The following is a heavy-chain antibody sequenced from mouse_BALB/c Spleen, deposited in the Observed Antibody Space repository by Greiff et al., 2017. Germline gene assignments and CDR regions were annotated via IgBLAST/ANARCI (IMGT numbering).Heavy chain of an antibody. Sequence: DVMLVESGGGLVQPGGSMKLSCVASGFTFSNYWMNWVRQSPEKGLEWVAEIRLKSNNYATHYAESVKGRFTISRDDSKSSVYLQMNNLRAEDTGIYYCTRGLYAMDYWGQGTSVTVSS. CDR2: IRLKSNNYAT. CDR1: GFTFSNYW. V-gene: IGHV6-6*02. J-gene: IGHJ4*01. CDR3: TRGLYAMDY.